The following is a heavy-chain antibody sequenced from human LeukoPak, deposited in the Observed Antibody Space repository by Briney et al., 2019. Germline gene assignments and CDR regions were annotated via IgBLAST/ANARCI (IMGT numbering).Heavy chain of an antibody. CDR1: EFTFSNYA. V-gene: IGHV3-23*01. CDR3: AKHPRSYSNYYFDY. Sequence: GGSLRLSCAASEFTFSNYAMTWVRQAPGKGLEWVSTITGNGGNTYSADSVKGRFTISRDDSENTLYLQVNSLRAEDTAIYYCAKHPRSYSNYYFDYWGQGALVTVSS. J-gene: IGHJ4*02. CDR2: ITGNGGNT. D-gene: IGHD3-10*01.